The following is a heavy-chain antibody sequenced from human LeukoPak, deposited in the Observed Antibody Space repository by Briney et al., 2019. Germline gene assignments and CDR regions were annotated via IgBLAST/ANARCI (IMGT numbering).Heavy chain of an antibody. CDR2: IYYSGST. Sequence: SQTLSLTCTVSGGSISSGGYYWSWIRQHPGKGLEWIGYIYYSGSTYYNPSLKSRVTISVDTSKNQFSLKLRSVTAADTAVYYCAREGVAYSSSSGPDYWGQGTLVTVSS. CDR1: GGSISSGGYY. CDR3: AREGVAYSSSSGPDY. D-gene: IGHD6-6*01. J-gene: IGHJ4*02. V-gene: IGHV4-31*03.